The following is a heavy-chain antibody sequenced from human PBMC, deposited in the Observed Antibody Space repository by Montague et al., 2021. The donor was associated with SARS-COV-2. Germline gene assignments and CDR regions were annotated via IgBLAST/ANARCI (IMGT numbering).Heavy chain of an antibody. J-gene: IGHJ3*02. CDR3: ARGAGYSSSWYLAFEI. CDR1: SGSISSYY. CDR2: IYYSGST. Sequence: SETLSLTCTVSSGSISSYYWSWIRQPPGKGLEWIGYIYYSGSTNYNPFIKSRVTISVDTSKNQFSLKLSSVTAADTAVYYCARGAGYSSSWYLAFEIWGQGTMVTVSS. D-gene: IGHD6-13*01. V-gene: IGHV4-59*01.